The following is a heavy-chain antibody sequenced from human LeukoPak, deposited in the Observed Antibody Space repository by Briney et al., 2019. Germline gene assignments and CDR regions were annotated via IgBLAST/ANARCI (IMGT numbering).Heavy chain of an antibody. V-gene: IGHV4-59*13. CDR2: FSYSGTT. Sequence: PSETLSLTCTVSGGSISSYYWTWSRQPPGKGLEWIGYFSYSGTTNYNPSLTSRVTISVDTSKNQFSLQLSSVTAADTALHYCATSRGLLWFEYWGQGTLVTVSS. CDR3: ATSRGLLWFEY. CDR1: GGSISSYY. J-gene: IGHJ5*01.